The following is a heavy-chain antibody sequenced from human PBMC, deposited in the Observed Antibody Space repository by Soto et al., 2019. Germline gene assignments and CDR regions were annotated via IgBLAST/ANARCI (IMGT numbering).Heavy chain of an antibody. Sequence: ASVKVSCKASGYTFSSYGISWVRQAPGQGLEWMGWIRAYNGNRNYAQKLQGRVTMATDTSTSTAYMELRSLRSDDTAVYYCARDLPPMDVWGQGTTVTVSS. V-gene: IGHV1-18*01. CDR2: IRAYNGNR. CDR1: GYTFSSYG. CDR3: ARDLPPMDV. J-gene: IGHJ6*02.